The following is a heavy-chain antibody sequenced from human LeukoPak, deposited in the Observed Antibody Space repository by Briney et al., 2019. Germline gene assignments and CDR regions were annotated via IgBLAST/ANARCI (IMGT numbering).Heavy chain of an antibody. CDR1: GFTFSSYW. J-gene: IGHJ6*04. CDR3: AELGITMIGGV. CDR2: IKKDGSEK. D-gene: IGHD3-10*02. V-gene: IGHV3-7*01. Sequence: GGSLRLSCAASGFTFSSYWMSWVRQAPGKGLEWVANIKKDGSEKYYVDSVRGRFTISRDNAKKSLYLQMNSLRAEDTAVYYCAELGITMIGGVWGKGTTVTISS.